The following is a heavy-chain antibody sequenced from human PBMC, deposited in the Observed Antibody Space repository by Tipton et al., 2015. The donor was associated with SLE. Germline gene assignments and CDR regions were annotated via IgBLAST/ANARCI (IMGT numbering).Heavy chain of an antibody. D-gene: IGHD3-10*01. J-gene: IGHJ4*02. CDR2: IFNTGST. CDR1: GDSISSGLHY. Sequence: TLSLTCSVSGDSISSGLHYWAWIRQPPGQGLEWIATIFNTGSTYYNPSLQSRVTISVDRSKNQFSLSLRSVAAPDTAVYYCARRGVIATSGRSFDFWGQGTLVAVSS. V-gene: IGHV4-39*01. CDR3: ARRGVIATSGRSFDF.